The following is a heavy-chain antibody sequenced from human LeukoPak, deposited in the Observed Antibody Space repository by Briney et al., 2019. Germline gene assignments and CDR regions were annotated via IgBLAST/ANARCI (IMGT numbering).Heavy chain of an antibody. CDR1: GFTFSTYW. Sequence: PGGSLRLSCAASGFTFSTYWMSWVRQAPGKGLEWVANIKQDGSEKYYVDSVKGRFTISRDNAKNSLYLKMDSLTAEDTAVYYCARGGGNFEYWGQGTLVTVSS. V-gene: IGHV3-7*01. CDR3: ARGGGNFEY. CDR2: IKQDGSEK. D-gene: IGHD3-16*01. J-gene: IGHJ4*02.